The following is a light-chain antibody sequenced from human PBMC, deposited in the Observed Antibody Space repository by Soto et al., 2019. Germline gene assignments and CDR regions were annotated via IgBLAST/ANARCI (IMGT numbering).Light chain of an antibody. CDR1: QSLGSGY. CDR3: QQYDTSPRT. J-gene: IGKJ1*01. Sequence: EILLTQSPGTLSLSPGDRATLSCRASQSLGSGYLAWYRQKPGQAPRILIYAASSRATGVPDRFSGSGSGTDFSLTISRLEPEDLAVYYCQQYDTSPRTFGQGTKV. V-gene: IGKV3-20*01. CDR2: AAS.